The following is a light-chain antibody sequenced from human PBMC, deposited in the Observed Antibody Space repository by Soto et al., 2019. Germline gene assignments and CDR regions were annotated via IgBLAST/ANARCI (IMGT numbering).Light chain of an antibody. V-gene: IGKV3-20*01. Sequence: ESVLTQSPGTLSLSPGERAILSCRASQSVSSNYLAWYQQKPGQAPRLLIYGASRRATGIPDRFSGSGSGTDFTLTISRLEPEDFAVYYCQEYGGSVTFGPGTKVDIK. CDR1: QSVSSNY. CDR3: QEYGGSVT. CDR2: GAS. J-gene: IGKJ3*01.